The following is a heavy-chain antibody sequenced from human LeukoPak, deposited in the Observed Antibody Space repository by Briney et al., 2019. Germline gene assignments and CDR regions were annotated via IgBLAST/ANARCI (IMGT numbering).Heavy chain of an antibody. CDR3: AKDLLRAYDSWSGYSS. CDR2: ISGSGGST. V-gene: IGHV3-23*01. J-gene: IGHJ5*02. CDR1: GFTFSSYA. Sequence: GGSLRLSCAASGFTFSSYAMSWVRQAPGKGLEWVSAISGSGGSTYYADSVKGRFTISRDNSKNTLYLQMNSLRAEDTAVYYCAKDLLRAYDSWSGYSSWGQGTLVTVSS. D-gene: IGHD3-3*01.